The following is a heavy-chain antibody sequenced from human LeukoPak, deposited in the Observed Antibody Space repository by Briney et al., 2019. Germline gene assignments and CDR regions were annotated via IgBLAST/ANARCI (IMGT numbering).Heavy chain of an antibody. CDR2: IYYSGST. J-gene: IGHJ6*03. V-gene: IGHV4-39*01. CDR3: ARHKDYYYSYMDV. CDR1: GDSISTSSYY. Sequence: PSETLSLTCSVSGDSISTSSYYWGWIRQPPGKGLEWIGTIYYSGSTYYNPSRTSRVTISVDTSKNQFSLKLSSVTAADTAVYYCARHKDYYYSYMDVWGKGTTVTISS.